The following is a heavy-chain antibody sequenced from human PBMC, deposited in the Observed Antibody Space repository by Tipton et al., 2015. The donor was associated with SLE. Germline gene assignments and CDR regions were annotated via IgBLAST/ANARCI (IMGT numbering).Heavy chain of an antibody. CDR3: ARDLTYAWCYY. Sequence: SGGSIFSHYWHWIRQSPGKGLEWIGYMFYNGATSHNPSLESRVTMSVETSKNQFSLTLTSVTAADTAMYYCARDLTYAWCYYWGQGTLVTVSS. CDR2: MFYNGAT. D-gene: IGHD4/OR15-4a*01. J-gene: IGHJ4*02. V-gene: IGHV4-59*11. CDR1: GGSIFSHY.